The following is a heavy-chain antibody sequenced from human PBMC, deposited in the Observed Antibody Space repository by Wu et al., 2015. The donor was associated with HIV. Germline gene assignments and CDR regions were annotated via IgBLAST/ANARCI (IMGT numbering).Heavy chain of an antibody. CDR2: ITTHNGYT. CDR3: AKANRIVISGIDYYHQYGMDV. D-gene: IGHD1-26*01. V-gene: IGHV1-18*01. Sequence: QVQLVQSGGDVKKSGASVKVSCKASGYTFITHAITWVRQAPGQRPEWMGWITTHNGYTKYAQKFQDRLSLTTDTSATTAYMELRSLRSDDTAVYYCAKANRIVISGIDYYHQYGMDVWGQGTTVTVSS. CDR1: GYTFITHA. J-gene: IGHJ6*02.